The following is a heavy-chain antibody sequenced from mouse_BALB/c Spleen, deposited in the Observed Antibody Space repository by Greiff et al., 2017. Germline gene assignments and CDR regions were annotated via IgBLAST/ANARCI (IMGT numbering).Heavy chain of an antibody. D-gene: IGHD1-1*01. Sequence: QVHVKQSGAELVRPGVSVKISCKGSGYTFTDYAMHWVKQSHAKSLEWIGVISTYYGDASYNQKFKGKATMTVDISSSTAYMELARLTSEDSAIYYCARSDGSSLYYFDYWGQGTTLTVSS. CDR3: ARSDGSSLYYFDY. CDR2: ISTYYGDA. V-gene: IGHV1S137*01. J-gene: IGHJ2*01. CDR1: GYTFTDYA.